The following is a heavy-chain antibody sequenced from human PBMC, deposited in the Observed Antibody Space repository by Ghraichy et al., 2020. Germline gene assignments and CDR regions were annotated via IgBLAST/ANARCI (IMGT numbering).Heavy chain of an antibody. CDR1: GGSISSYY. D-gene: IGHD3-10*01. CDR2: IYTSGST. Sequence: SQTLSLTCTVSGGSISSYYWSWIRQPAGKGLEWIVRIYTSGSTNYNPSLKSRVTMSVDTSKNQFSLKLSSVTAANTAVYYFARAESITMVRGVIRIWFDPWGQGTLVTVSS. V-gene: IGHV4-4*07. J-gene: IGHJ5*02. CDR3: ARAESITMVRGVIRIWFDP.